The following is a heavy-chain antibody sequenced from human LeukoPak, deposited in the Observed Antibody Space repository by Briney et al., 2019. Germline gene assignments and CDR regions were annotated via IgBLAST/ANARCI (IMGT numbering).Heavy chain of an antibody. CDR3: AKEGIDGSGYDLDY. V-gene: IGHV3-23*01. J-gene: IGHJ4*02. CDR2: ISDSGDST. D-gene: IGHD5-12*01. Sequence: GGSLRLSCTASGFTFSNYAMSWVRQAPGKGLEWVSGISDSGDSTYYADSVKGRFTISRDISKNTLYLQMTSLRAEDTAVYYCAKEGIDGSGYDLDYWGQGTRVTVSS. CDR1: GFTFSNYA.